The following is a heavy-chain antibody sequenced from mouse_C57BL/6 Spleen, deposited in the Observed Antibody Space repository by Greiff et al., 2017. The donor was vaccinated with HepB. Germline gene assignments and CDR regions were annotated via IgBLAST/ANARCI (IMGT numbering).Heavy chain of an antibody. CDR3: ARKGYYYGSSYGDYYAMDY. Sequence: VQLQQSGPGLVAPSQSLSITCTVSGFSLTSYAISWVRQPPGKGLEWLGVIWTGGGTNYNSALKSRLSISKDNSKSQVFLKMNSLQTDDTARYYCARKGYYYGSSYGDYYAMDYWGQGTSVTVSS. D-gene: IGHD1-1*01. CDR1: GFSLTSYA. V-gene: IGHV2-9-1*01. J-gene: IGHJ4*01. CDR2: IWTGGGT.